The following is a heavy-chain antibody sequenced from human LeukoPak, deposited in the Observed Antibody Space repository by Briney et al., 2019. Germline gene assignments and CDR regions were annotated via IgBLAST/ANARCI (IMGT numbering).Heavy chain of an antibody. CDR3: AKDGGIVGGYFDY. V-gene: IGHV3-23*01. Sequence: GGSLRLSCAASGFAFSSYAMSWVRQAPGKGLEWVSAISGSGGSTYYADSVKGRFTISRDNSKNTLYLQMNSLRAEDTAVYYCAKDGGIVGGYFDYWGQGTLVTDSS. J-gene: IGHJ4*02. CDR1: GFAFSSYA. D-gene: IGHD1-26*01. CDR2: ISGSGGST.